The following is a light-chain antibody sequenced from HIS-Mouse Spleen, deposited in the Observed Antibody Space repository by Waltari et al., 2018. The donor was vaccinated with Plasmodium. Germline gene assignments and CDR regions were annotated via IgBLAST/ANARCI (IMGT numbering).Light chain of an antibody. CDR3: QQDGSSGM. V-gene: IGKV3-20*01. CDR1: QSVSSSY. J-gene: IGKJ1*01. Sequence: EIVLTQSPGTLSLSPGERATLSCRASQSVSSSYLAWYQQKPGQAPRLPIYGASSRATGIPDRCSGSGSGTDFTLTISRLEPEDFAVYYCQQDGSSGMFGQGTKVEIK. CDR2: GAS.